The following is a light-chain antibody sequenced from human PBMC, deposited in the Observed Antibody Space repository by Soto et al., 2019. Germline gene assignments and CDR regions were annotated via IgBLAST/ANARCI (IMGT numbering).Light chain of an antibody. Sequence: DIQMTQSPSTLSASIGDRVTITCRASQSISGWLAWYQQKPGKAPKLLIYDASHLESGVPSRFSGSGSGTEFTLTISSLQPDDFATYYCQQYNRYSSFTFGQGTNLEI. CDR3: QQYNRYSSFT. J-gene: IGKJ2*01. CDR2: DAS. V-gene: IGKV1-5*01. CDR1: QSISGW.